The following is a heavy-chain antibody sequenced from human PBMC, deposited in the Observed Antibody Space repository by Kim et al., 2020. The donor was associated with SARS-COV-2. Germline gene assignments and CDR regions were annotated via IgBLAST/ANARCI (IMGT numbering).Heavy chain of an antibody. D-gene: IGHD1-1*01. CDR2: IYYSGST. J-gene: IGHJ4*02. V-gene: IGHV4-59*08. Sequence: SETLSLTCTVSGGSISTYYWSWIRQPPGKGLEWIGYIYYSGSTNYNPSLKSRVTMSVDTSKNQFSLKLSSVTAADTAVYYCARHMEFTDDLRPLDYWGQGTLVTVSS. CDR1: GGSISTYY. CDR3: ARHMEFTDDLRPLDY.